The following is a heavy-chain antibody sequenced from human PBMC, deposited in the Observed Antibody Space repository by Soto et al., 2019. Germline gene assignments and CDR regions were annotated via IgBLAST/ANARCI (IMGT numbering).Heavy chain of an antibody. CDR1: GYSFTSYW. CDR3: ATPLWFGESEPEDYYGMDV. CDR2: IDPSDSYT. Sequence: GESLKISCKVSGYSFTSYWISCVRQMSGKGLEWMGRIDPSDSYTNYSPSFQGHVTISADKSISTAYLQWSSLKASDTAMYYCATPLWFGESEPEDYYGMDVWGQGTTVTVSS. D-gene: IGHD3-10*01. J-gene: IGHJ6*02. V-gene: IGHV5-10-1*01.